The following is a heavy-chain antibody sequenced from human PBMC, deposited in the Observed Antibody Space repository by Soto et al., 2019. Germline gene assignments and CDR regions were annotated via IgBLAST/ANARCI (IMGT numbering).Heavy chain of an antibody. CDR2: INPSGGST. J-gene: IGHJ4*02. Sequence: ASVKVSCKASGYTFTSYYMHWVRQAPGQGLEWMGIINPSGGSTSYAQKFQGRVTMTRDTSTSTVYMELSSLRSEDTAVYYCARDPLGYCSGGICFSVLYDSSGYPAYWGQGTLLTLSS. D-gene: IGHD2-15*01. CDR1: GYTFTSYY. V-gene: IGHV1-46*01. CDR3: ARDPLGYCSGGICFSVLYDSSGYPAY.